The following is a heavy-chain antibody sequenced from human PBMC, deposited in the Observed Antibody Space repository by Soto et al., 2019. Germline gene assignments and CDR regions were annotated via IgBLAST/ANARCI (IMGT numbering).Heavy chain of an antibody. D-gene: IGHD3-16*01. CDR3: AREGGNGIDY. CDR1: GGSISSGAYY. Sequence: SETLSLTCTVSGGSISSGAYYWSWIRQYPGKGLEWIGYVSYSGSTYYNPSLKSRVSISVDTSKNQFSLNLTSVTAAETAVYYCAREGGNGIDYWGQGTLVTVSS. CDR2: VSYSGST. J-gene: IGHJ4*02. V-gene: IGHV4-31*03.